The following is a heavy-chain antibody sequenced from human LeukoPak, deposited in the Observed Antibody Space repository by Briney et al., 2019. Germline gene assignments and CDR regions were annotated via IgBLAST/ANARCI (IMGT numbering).Heavy chain of an antibody. CDR3: AKGRSGLQFDLDY. D-gene: IGHD3-10*01. V-gene: IGHV3-30*18. J-gene: IGHJ4*02. Sequence: GGSLRLSCAASGFTFSSYAMHWVRQAPGKELEWVALISYDESNIYYADSVKGRFTISRDNSKNTLYLQMNSLRIEDTAVYYCAKGRSGLQFDLDYWGRGTLVTVSP. CDR2: ISYDESNI. CDR1: GFTFSSYA.